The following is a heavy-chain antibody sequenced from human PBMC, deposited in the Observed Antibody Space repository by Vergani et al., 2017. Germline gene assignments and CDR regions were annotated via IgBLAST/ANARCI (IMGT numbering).Heavy chain of an antibody. J-gene: IGHJ6*03. CDR1: GGSFTSYH. D-gene: IGHD4-11*01. CDR2: IDHTGRP. Sequence: QVQLQQWGRGLLKPSETLSLTCVVNGGSFTSYHWTWIRQSPGEGLEWVGDIDHTGRPDDNPSLKSRLTMSVDKSRNQFSLTLNSVTATDTAIYFCARVNTETNGHLYYYYYMDVWGQGTAGTVS. CDR3: ARVNTETNGHLYYYYYMDV. V-gene: IGHV4-34*01.